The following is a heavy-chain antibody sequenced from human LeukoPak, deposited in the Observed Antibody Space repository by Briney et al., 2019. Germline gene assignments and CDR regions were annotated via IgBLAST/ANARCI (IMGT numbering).Heavy chain of an antibody. CDR3: ARTAGHLDY. Sequence: SQTLSLTCAISGDSVSSNSAAWNWIRQSPSRGLEWLGRTYYRSKWFYGYAVSVKSRIIINADTSKSQFSLQLNSVTPEDTAVYYCARTAGHLDYWGQGTLVTVSS. V-gene: IGHV6-1*01. CDR2: TYYRSKWFY. CDR1: GDSVSSNSAA. J-gene: IGHJ4*02.